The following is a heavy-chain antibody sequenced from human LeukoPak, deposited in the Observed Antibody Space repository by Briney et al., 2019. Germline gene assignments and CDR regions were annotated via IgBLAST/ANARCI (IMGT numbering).Heavy chain of an antibody. Sequence: PGGSLRLSCEASGITFSMYGMHWVRQAPGKGLERVAFIRYDGSKKYYGDSVKGRFTISSDNSKDTLYLQMNSLRAEDTAVYYCAKDQGLLWFGELLPPFDYWGQGTLVTVSS. J-gene: IGHJ4*02. CDR3: AKDQGLLWFGELLPPFDY. D-gene: IGHD3-10*01. CDR1: GITFSMYG. V-gene: IGHV3-30*02. CDR2: IRYDGSKK.